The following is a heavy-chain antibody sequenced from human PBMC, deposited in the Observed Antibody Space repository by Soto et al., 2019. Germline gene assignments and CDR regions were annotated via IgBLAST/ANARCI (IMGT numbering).Heavy chain of an antibody. V-gene: IGHV3-48*02. CDR3: ASRSGAVTTFDY. D-gene: IGHD4-17*01. J-gene: IGHJ4*02. CDR2: ISTRSMTI. Sequence: EVQLVESGGGLVQPGGSLRLSCAGSGFNFSNYSLNWVRQAPGKGLEWVSYISTRSMTIFYADSLKGRFTISRDNAKNSLYLQMNSLRDEDTAVYYCASRSGAVTTFDYWGQGTLVTVSS. CDR1: GFNFSNYS.